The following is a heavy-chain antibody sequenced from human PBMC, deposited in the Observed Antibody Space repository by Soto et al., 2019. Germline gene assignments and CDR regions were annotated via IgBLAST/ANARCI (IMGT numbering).Heavy chain of an antibody. CDR2: ISYDGSNK. D-gene: IGHD3-3*01. V-gene: IGHV3-30-3*01. CDR1: GFTFSSYA. J-gene: IGHJ5*02. Sequence: PGGSLRLSCAASGFTFSSYAMHWVRQAPGKGLEWAAVISYDGSNKYYADSVKGRFTISRDNSKNTLYLQMNSLRAEDTAVYYCAKGGPGNVLRFLEWLLPQNWFDPWGQGTLVTVSS. CDR3: AKGGPGNVLRFLEWLLPQNWFDP.